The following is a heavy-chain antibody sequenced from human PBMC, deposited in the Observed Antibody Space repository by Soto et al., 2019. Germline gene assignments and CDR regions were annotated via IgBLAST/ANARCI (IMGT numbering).Heavy chain of an antibody. CDR1: GVTFNIYA. V-gene: IGHV3-23*01. Sequence: GRALRLSCAASGVTFNIYAMSWARHAPGKGLEWVSAISGSGGGTYYADSVEGRFTISRDNSNNTLYLQMSSLRAEDTALYYCARGDYNDVNGPFSDAFDIWGQGTMVT. D-gene: IGHD3-9*01. CDR3: ARGDYNDVNGPFSDAFDI. CDR2: ISGSGGGT. J-gene: IGHJ3*02.